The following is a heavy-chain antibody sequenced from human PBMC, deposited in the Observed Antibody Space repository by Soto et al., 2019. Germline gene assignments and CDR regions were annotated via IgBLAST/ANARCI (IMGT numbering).Heavy chain of an antibody. CDR1: GFTFSSYG. CDR2: IWYDGSNK. V-gene: IGHV3-33*01. D-gene: IGHD4-17*01. CDR3: ARVTRQGGDFDY. Sequence: QVQLVESGGGVVQPGRSLRLSCAASGFTFSSYGMHWVRQAPGKGLEWVAVIWYDGSNKYYADSVKGRFTISRDNSKNTLYLQMNSLRAEDTAVYYCARVTRQGGDFDYWGQGTLVTVSS. J-gene: IGHJ4*02.